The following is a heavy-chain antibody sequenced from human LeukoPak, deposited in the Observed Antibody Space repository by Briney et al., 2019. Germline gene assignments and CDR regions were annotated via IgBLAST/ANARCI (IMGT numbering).Heavy chain of an antibody. Sequence: SETLSLICTVSGGSISSRSYYWRWIRQPPAKGLEWIGRIYYSGYTYYNPSLKSRVTISVDTSKNQFSLKLSSVIAADTAVYSCARYYSGGKSASWFDPWGQGTLVTVSS. CDR1: GGSISSRSYY. CDR3: ARYYSGGKSASWFDP. V-gene: IGHV4-39*01. CDR2: IYYSGYT. D-gene: IGHD3-10*01. J-gene: IGHJ5*02.